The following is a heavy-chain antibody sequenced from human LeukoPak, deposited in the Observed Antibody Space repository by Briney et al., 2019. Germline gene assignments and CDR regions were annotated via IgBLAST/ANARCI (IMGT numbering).Heavy chain of an antibody. CDR1: GYTFGDYA. Sequence: GGSLRLSCTGSGYTFGDYAMSWFRQAPGKGLEWLSAISGSGGSTYYADSVQGRFTISRDNSKNTLYLQMSSLRAEDTAVYYCANSPKSDYWGQGTLVTVSS. CDR2: ISGSGGST. V-gene: IGHV3-23*01. CDR3: ANSPKSDY. J-gene: IGHJ4*02.